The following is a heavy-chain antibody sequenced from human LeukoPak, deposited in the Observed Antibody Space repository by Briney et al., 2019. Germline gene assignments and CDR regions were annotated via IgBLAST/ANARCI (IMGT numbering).Heavy chain of an antibody. CDR3: AKDMRFDWTPYYFDY. CDR2: ITDAVGST. D-gene: IGHD3-9*01. CDR1: GFTFSSSS. J-gene: IGHJ4*02. V-gene: IGHV3-23*01. Sequence: GGSLRLSCAASGFTFSSSSISWVRQAPGKGLEWVSAITDAVGSTHYADSVKGRFTISSDNSKNTVYLQMNSLRPEDTAVYYCAKDMRFDWTPYYFDYWGQGTLVTVSS.